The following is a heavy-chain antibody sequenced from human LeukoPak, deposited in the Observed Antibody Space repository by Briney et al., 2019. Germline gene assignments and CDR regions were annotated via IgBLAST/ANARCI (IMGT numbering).Heavy chain of an antibody. CDR3: AKEGSYYDSSGYQLGYYFDY. J-gene: IGHJ4*02. CDR1: GFTFSSYG. V-gene: IGHV3-30*02. Sequence: GGSLRLSCAASGFTFSSYGMHWVRQAPGKGLEWVAVIWYGGGNKYYADSVKGRFTISRDNSKNTLYLQMNSLRAEDTAVYYCAKEGSYYDSSGYQLGYYFDYWGQGTLVTVSS. D-gene: IGHD3-22*01. CDR2: IWYGGGNK.